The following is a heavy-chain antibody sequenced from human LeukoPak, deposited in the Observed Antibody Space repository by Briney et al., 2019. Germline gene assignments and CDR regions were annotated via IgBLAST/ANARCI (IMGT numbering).Heavy chain of an antibody. CDR3: AREDIVVVPAAVYYYYYGMDV. J-gene: IGHJ6*02. D-gene: IGHD2-2*01. Sequence: GGSLRLSCAASGFTFSSYAMTWVRQAPGKGLEWVSAISGSGGSTYYADSVTGRFSISRDNSKNTVYLQMSNLRAEDTAVYYCAREDIVVVPAAVYYYYYGMDVWGQGTTVTVSS. CDR1: GFTFSSYA. V-gene: IGHV3-23*01. CDR2: ISGSGGST.